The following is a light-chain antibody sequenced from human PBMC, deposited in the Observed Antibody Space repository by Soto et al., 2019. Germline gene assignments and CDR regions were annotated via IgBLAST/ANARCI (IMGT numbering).Light chain of an antibody. CDR1: SSNIGAGYD. J-gene: IGLJ7*01. Sequence: QSVLTQPPSVSGAPGQRVTISCTGSSSNIGAGYDVHWYQQLPGTAPKLLIYHNYNRPSGVPDRFSGSRSATSASLAITGLQAEDEADYYCQSFDSSLRAYVFGSGTQLTVL. CDR3: QSFDSSLRAYV. CDR2: HNY. V-gene: IGLV1-40*01.